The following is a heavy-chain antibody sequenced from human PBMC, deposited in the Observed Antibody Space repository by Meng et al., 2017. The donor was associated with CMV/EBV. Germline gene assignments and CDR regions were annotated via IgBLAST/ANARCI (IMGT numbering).Heavy chain of an antibody. Sequence: GGSLRLSCAASGFTFSSYEMNWVRQAPGKGLEWVSYISSSGSTIYYADSVKGRFTISRDNAKNSLYLQMNSLRAEDTAVYYCARDRMVAAHPRYYYYGMDVWGQGTTVTVSS. CDR2: ISSSGSTI. D-gene: IGHD6-6*01. CDR3: ARDRMVAAHPRYYYYGMDV. J-gene: IGHJ6*02. CDR1: GFTFSSYE. V-gene: IGHV3-48*03.